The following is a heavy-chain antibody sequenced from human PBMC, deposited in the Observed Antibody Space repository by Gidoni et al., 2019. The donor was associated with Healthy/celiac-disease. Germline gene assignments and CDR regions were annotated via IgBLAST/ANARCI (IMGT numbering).Heavy chain of an antibody. J-gene: IGHJ3*02. Sequence: EVQLVETGGGLIQPGGSLRLSCAASGLTVSSNYMSWVRQAPGKGLEWVLVIYSGGSTYYADSVKGRFTISRDNSKNTLYLQMNSLRAEDTAVYYCARYIAVAGHDAFDIWGQGTMVTVSS. D-gene: IGHD6-19*01. CDR2: IYSGGST. CDR3: ARYIAVAGHDAFDI. CDR1: GLTVSSNY. V-gene: IGHV3-53*02.